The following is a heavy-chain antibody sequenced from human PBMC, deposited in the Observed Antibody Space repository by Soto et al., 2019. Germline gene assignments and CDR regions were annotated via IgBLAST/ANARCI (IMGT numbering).Heavy chain of an antibody. CDR1: GFTFSSYA. V-gene: IGHV3-30-3*01. J-gene: IGHJ5*02. CDR3: ESLSIAARLP. D-gene: IGHD6-6*01. Sequence: QVQLVESGGGVVQPGRSLRLSCAASGFTFSSYAMHWVRQAPGKGLEWVAVISYDGSNKYYADSVKGRFTISRDNSKNALYLQMNSLRAKDTAVDYFESLSIAARLPWGQGTLVTVSS. CDR2: ISYDGSNK.